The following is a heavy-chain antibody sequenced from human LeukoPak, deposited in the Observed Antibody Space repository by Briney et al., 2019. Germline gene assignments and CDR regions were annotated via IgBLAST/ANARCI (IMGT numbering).Heavy chain of an antibody. J-gene: IGHJ4*02. D-gene: IGHD6-19*01. CDR3: ARGSSGWLRFDY. CDR1: GGSISSGGYY. V-gene: IGHV4-31*03. CDR2: IYYSGNT. Sequence: SETLSLTCTVSGGSISSGGYYWSWILQHPGKGLEWIGYIYYSGNTYYNPSLKSRVTISVDTSKNQFSLKLSSVTAADTAVYYCARGSSGWLRFDYWGQGTLVTVSS.